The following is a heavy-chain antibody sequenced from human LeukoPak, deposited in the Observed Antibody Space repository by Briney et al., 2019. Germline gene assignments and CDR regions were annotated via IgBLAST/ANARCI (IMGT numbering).Heavy chain of an antibody. Sequence: GGSLRLSCVASGFTFSRHDMNWVRQAPGKGLEWVAVISYDGSNKYYADSVKGRFTISRDNSKNTLYLQMNSLRAEDTAVYYCARDSTSFDYWGQGTLVTVSS. J-gene: IGHJ4*02. CDR1: GFTFSRHD. CDR2: ISYDGSNK. CDR3: ARDSTSFDY. V-gene: IGHV3-30*03.